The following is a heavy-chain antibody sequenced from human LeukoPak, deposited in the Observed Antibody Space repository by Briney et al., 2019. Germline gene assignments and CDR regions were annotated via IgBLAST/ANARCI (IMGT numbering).Heavy chain of an antibody. CDR2: IWYGGNNK. D-gene: IGHD3-22*01. J-gene: IGHJ3*02. CDR3: ARDRVSNYYDSSGYLDAFDI. CDR1: GFTFSSYG. Sequence: GGSLRLSCAASGFTFSSYGMHWVRQAPGKGLEWVAVIWYGGNNKYYADSVKGRFTISRDNSKNTLYLQMNSLRAEDTAVYYCARDRVSNYYDSSGYLDAFDIWGQGTMVTVSS. V-gene: IGHV3-33*01.